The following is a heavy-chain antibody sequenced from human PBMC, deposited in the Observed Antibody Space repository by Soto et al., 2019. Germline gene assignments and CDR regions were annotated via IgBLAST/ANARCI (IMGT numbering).Heavy chain of an antibody. CDR2: IYPGDSDT. D-gene: IGHD6-6*01. CDR1: GYSFASSR. Sequence: PGESLKISCKGSGYSFASSRIGWVRQMPGKGLEWLGIIYPGDSDTRYSPSFQGQVTISADKSISTAYLQWSSLKASDTAMYYCARLEYSSVNYYYYGMDVWGQGTTVTVSS. J-gene: IGHJ6*02. V-gene: IGHV5-51*01. CDR3: ARLEYSSVNYYYYGMDV.